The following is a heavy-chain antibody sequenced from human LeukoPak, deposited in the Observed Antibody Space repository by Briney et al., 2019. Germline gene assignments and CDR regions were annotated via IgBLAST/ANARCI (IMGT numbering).Heavy chain of an antibody. Sequence: GGSLRLSCAASGFTFSSYSMNWVRQAPGKGLEWVSYISSSSSTIYYADSVKGRFTISRDNAENSLYLQMNSLRAEDTAVYYCAGSSPYYYYYYMDVWGKGTRVTVSS. V-gene: IGHV3-48*04. J-gene: IGHJ6*03. CDR2: ISSSSSTI. CDR3: AGSSPYYYYYYMDV. CDR1: GFTFSSYS. D-gene: IGHD6-6*01.